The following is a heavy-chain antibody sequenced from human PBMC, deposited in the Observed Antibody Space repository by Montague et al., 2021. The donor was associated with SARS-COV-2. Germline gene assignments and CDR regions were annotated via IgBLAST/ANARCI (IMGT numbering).Heavy chain of an antibody. V-gene: IGHV3-7*05. CDR3: ATELPGYYDDSGYYSAFDH. Sequence: SLRLSCAASGFTFSAFWMTWVCQAPGKGLEWVANIKQDGSQKYYLESVKGRFTISRGNAQNSLHLQMNGLRLEDTAVYYCATELPGYYDDSGYYSAFDHWGQGTLVSVSS. CDR1: GFTFSAFW. CDR2: IKQDGSQK. D-gene: IGHD3-22*01. J-gene: IGHJ4*02.